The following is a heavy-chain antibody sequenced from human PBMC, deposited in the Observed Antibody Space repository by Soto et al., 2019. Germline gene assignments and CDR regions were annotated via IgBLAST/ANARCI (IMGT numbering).Heavy chain of an antibody. V-gene: IGHV1-2*02. CDR1: GYPVTAYY. CDR2: INPATGAA. J-gene: IGHJ3*02. Sequence: QLHLVQSGAVVKKPGASVTVSCSASGYPVTAYYMHWVRQAPGRGLEWMGGINPATGAAKYTQTFQGRVPRARVTVTRTVLMGLSGLTSEDTAVFSFARGGGVGVAGSAAFDMWGQGTLVNVSS. D-gene: IGHD3-3*01. CDR3: ARGGGVGVAGSAAFDM.